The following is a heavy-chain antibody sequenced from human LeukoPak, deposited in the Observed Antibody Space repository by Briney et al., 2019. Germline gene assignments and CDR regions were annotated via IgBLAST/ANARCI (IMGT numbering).Heavy chain of an antibody. CDR1: GFTVSSNY. CDR2: IHAGGTT. CDR3: AKSRGAIWFGERTEYYYMDV. J-gene: IGHJ6*03. Sequence: PGGSLRLSCAVSGFTVSSNYMNWVRQAPGKGLEWVSVIHAGGTTFYADSVKGRFTISRDNSKNTLYLQMNSLRAEDTAVYYCAKSRGAIWFGERTEYYYMDVWGKGTTVTISS. V-gene: IGHV3-53*01. D-gene: IGHD3-10*01.